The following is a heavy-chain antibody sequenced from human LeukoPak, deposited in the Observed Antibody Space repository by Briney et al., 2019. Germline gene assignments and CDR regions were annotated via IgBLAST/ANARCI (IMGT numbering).Heavy chain of an antibody. CDR1: GASTSAYY. Sequence: SETLSLTCTVSGASTSAYYWSWIRQPPGKGLEWIGYSYSGGNANYDPSLKSRVTISIDTSENQFSLRLTSVTAADTAVYFCAHSKRGGGYYINAFAVWGQGALVTISS. J-gene: IGHJ3*01. V-gene: IGHV4-59*01. D-gene: IGHD1-26*01. CDR3: AHSKRGGGYYINAFAV. CDR2: SYSGGNA.